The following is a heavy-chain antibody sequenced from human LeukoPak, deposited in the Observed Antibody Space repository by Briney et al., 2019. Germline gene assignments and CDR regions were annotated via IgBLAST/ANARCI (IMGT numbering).Heavy chain of an antibody. Sequence: SSVKVSYKPSGGTFSDYAISWVRQAPGQGLEWMGVIVPIFGSTNYAQKFQGRVTINTDDFTITAYMELSSLTPDYTAIYFCERSRFGHMDHYFDYWGQGALVTVSS. V-gene: IGHV1-69*05. CDR2: IVPIFGST. CDR1: GGTFSDYA. J-gene: IGHJ4*01. D-gene: IGHD3-10*01. CDR3: ERSRFGHMDHYFDY.